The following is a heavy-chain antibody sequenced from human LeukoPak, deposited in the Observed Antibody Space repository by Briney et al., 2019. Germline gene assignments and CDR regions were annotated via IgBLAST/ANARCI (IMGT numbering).Heavy chain of an antibody. J-gene: IGHJ4*02. CDR3: ARGSDDFDDSVNY. CDR2: MNPISGHT. V-gene: IGHV1-8*03. Sequence: GASVTVSCKASVYTFSSYDINWVRQAPGQGLAWMGWMNPISGHTGYAQKFQGRVTLTWNTSISTAYMEMSGLRSDDTAVYFCARGSDDFDDSVNYWGQGTLVTVSS. D-gene: IGHD4-17*01. CDR1: VYTFSSYD.